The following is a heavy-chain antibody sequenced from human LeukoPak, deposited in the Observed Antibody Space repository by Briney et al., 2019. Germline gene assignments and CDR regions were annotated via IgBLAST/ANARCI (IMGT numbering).Heavy chain of an antibody. V-gene: IGHV3-33*01. J-gene: IGHJ6*02. CDR1: GFTFSSYG. CDR2: IWYDGSNK. CDR3: ARGRWDTGGLHGMDV. D-gene: IGHD2-8*02. Sequence: GGSLRLSCAASGFTFSSYGMHWVRQAPGKGLEGVAVIWYDGSNKYYAASVKGRFTISRDNSKNTLYLEGNNLRAEDTAVYCCARGRWDTGGLHGMDVWGQGTTVTVSS.